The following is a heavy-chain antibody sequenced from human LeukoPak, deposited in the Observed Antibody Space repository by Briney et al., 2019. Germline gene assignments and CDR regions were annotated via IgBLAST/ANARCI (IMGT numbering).Heavy chain of an antibody. J-gene: IGHJ5*02. V-gene: IGHV6-1*01. CDR3: TGGGLVRGTLHWFDP. CDR1: GXSVSGGSAG. CDR2: IYYRYKWYS. Sequence: SXTLSLTCAXSGXSVSGGSAGWNWIRQSPSRGLEWLGRIYYRYKWYSDYAISLKSRITINPDTSRNQFSLQLNSVTHDDTAVYYCTGGGLVRGTLHWFDPWGQGTLVTVSS. D-gene: IGHD3-10*01.